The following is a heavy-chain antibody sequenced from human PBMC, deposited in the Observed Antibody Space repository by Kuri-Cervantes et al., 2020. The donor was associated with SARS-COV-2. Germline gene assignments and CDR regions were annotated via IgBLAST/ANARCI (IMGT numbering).Heavy chain of an antibody. V-gene: IGHV1-2*02. Sequence: ASVKVSCKASGYTFTGYYMHWVRQAPGQGLEWMGWINPKSGGTNYAQKFQGRVTMTRDTSISTAYMELSRLRSDDTAVYYCARDPGASSSDYFDYWGKGTPVTVSS. CDR2: INPKSGGT. CDR1: GYTFTGYY. D-gene: IGHD6-6*01. J-gene: IGHJ4*02. CDR3: ARDPGASSSDYFDY.